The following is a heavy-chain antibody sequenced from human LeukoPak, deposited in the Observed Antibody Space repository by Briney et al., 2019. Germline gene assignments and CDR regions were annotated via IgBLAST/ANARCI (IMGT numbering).Heavy chain of an antibody. CDR2: IYYSGST. D-gene: IGHD6-19*01. Sequence: PSETLSLTCAVYGGSFSGYYWSWIRQPPGKGLEWIGYIYYSGSTNYNPSLKSRVTISVDTSESQFSLKLSSVTAADTAVYYCARHVGSVPAVAGHFDYWGQGTLVTVSS. V-gene: IGHV4-59*08. CDR1: GGSFSGYY. J-gene: IGHJ4*02. CDR3: ARHVGSVPAVAGHFDY.